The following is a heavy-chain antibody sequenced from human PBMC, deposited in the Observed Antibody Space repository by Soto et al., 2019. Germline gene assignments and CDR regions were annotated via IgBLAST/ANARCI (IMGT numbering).Heavy chain of an antibody. J-gene: IGHJ5*02. CDR1: GAAISTSRSY. CDR2: IFYSGSS. Sequence: QPQLLEAGPGLVKTSETLSLTCNVSGAAISTSRSYWAWIRQPPGNGLEWLANIFYSGSSYYNASLASRVTVPVDTSKYEVSLKLRCVAAADTAVYYCARQPTTGDTDLWFDPWGQGTMVTVSS. CDR3: ARQPTTGDTDLWFDP. D-gene: IGHD2-21*01. V-gene: IGHV4-39*01.